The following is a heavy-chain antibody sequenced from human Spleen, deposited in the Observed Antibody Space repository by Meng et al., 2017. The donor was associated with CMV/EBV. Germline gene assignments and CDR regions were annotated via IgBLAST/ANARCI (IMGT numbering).Heavy chain of an antibody. Sequence: GSLRLSCTVSGGSISSSSYYWGWIRQPPGKGLEWIGSIYYSGSTYYNPSLKSRVTISVDTSKNQFSLKLSSVTAADTAVYYCLTYDYVWGVGDYWGQGTLVTVSS. CDR1: GGSISSSSYY. CDR3: LTYDYVWGVGDY. J-gene: IGHJ4*02. CDR2: IYYSGST. V-gene: IGHV4-39*07. D-gene: IGHD3-16*01.